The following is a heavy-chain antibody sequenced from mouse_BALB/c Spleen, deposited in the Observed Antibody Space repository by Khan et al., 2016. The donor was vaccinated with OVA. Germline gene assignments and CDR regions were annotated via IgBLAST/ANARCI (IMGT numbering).Heavy chain of an antibody. V-gene: IGHV1S81*02. CDR1: GYTFTSYW. CDR2: TNPTNGRT. CDR3: ARINKLLATSFDY. J-gene: IGHJ2*01. Sequence: QVQLQQPGAELVKAGASVKMSCKASGYTFTSYWMHWVKQRLGQGLEWFAETNPTNGRTYYNEKFKSKATMTVDKSSSTAYMLLSGPTFEDSAVYYCARINKLLATSFDYWGQVPTLTVSS. D-gene: IGHD1-1*01.